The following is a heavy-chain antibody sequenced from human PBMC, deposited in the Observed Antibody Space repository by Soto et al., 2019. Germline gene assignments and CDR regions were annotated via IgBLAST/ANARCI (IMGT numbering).Heavy chain of an antibody. J-gene: IGHJ5*02. D-gene: IGHD2-2*01. CDR2: IYYSGST. V-gene: IGHV4-30-4*01. CDR1: GGSISSGDYY. Sequence: SETLSLTCTASGGSISSGDYYWSWIRQPPGKGLEWIGYIYYSGSTYYNPSLKSRVTISVDTSKNQFSLKLSSVTAADTAVYYCARGGYCISTSCQHHLYLWFDPWGTGTLVTVSS. CDR3: ARGGYCISTSCQHHLYLWFDP.